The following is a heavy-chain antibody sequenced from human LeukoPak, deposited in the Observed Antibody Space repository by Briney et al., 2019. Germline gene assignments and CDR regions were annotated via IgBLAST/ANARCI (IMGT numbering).Heavy chain of an antibody. CDR3: AKGQGSGGYYYHFDY. D-gene: IGHD3-22*01. V-gene: IGHV3-30*18. Sequence: PGRSLRPSCAASGFTFSNYGIHWVRQAPGKGLEWVAVISYDGSNQYYADSVKGRFTISRDNSKNTLYLQMNSLRAEDTAVYYCAKGQGSGGYYYHFDYWGRGTLVTVSS. CDR1: GFTFSNYG. J-gene: IGHJ4*02. CDR2: ISYDGSNQ.